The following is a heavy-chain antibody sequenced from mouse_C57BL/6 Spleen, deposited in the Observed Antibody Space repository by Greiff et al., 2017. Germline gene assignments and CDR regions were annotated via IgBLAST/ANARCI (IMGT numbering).Heavy chain of an antibody. Sequence: QVQLQQPGAELVKPGASVKMSCKASGYTFTSYWITWVKQRPGQGLEWLGDIYPGSGSTNYNEKFKSKATLTVDTSSSTAYMQLSSLTSEDSAVYYCAREGYGYGYYFDYWGQGTTLTVSS. CDR3: AREGYGYGYYFDY. J-gene: IGHJ2*01. V-gene: IGHV1-55*01. CDR2: IYPGSGST. CDR1: GYTFTSYW. D-gene: IGHD2-2*01.